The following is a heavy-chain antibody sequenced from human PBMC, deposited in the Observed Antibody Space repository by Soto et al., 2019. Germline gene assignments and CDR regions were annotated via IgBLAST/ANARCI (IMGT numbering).Heavy chain of an antibody. D-gene: IGHD2-21*01. CDR1: GGSISSSNW. V-gene: IGHV4-4*02. CDR3: ARDNALFTSRYFDL. J-gene: IGHJ2*01. CDR2: IYYSGST. Sequence: QVQLQESGPGLVKPSGTLSLTCAVSGGSISSSNWWSWVRQPPGKGLEYIGDIYYSGSTNYNPSLKSRVTISVDTSKNQFSLKLSSVSAADTAVYYCARDNALFTSRYFDLWGRGTLVTVSS.